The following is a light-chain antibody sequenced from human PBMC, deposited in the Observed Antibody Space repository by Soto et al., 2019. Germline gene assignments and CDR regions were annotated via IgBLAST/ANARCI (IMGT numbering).Light chain of an antibody. CDR3: QQSYSAPALS. Sequence: DLLMPQSPSSLSASVGDRVTISCRASQNIGIYLNWYQQKQGKAPYLLIFGASSLIGGVPSRFSGGESDTDFTLTISSLQPEDFATYYCQQSYSAPALSFGGGTKVVIK. CDR2: GAS. V-gene: IGKV1-39*01. J-gene: IGKJ4*01. CDR1: QNIGIY.